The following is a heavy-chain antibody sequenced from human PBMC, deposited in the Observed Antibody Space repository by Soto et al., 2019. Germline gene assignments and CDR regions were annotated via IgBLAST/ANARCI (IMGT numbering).Heavy chain of an antibody. D-gene: IGHD1-26*01. Sequence: QVQLVESGGGVVQPGRSLRLSCAASGFTFSTYGIHWVRQAPGKGLEWVAVICHDGGNKYYADSVKGRFTISRDNSMSTLYLQMDSLRAEDTAVYYCARAVGPYDFGGQGTLVTVSS. CDR1: GFTFSTYG. CDR3: ARAVGPYDF. CDR2: ICHDGGNK. J-gene: IGHJ4*02. V-gene: IGHV3-33*01.